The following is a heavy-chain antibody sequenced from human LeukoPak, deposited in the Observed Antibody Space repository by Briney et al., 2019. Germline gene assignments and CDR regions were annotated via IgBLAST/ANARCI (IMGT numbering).Heavy chain of an antibody. V-gene: IGHV4-39*02. Sequence: SETLSLTCTVSGGSISSSSYYWGWXRQPPXXELEWIGSVYYRGITYYTPSLKSRVTISVGTSKNHFSLNLSSVTAADTAVYYCARGDFTTPKTYYFADWGQGTLVTVSS. CDR1: GGSISSSSYY. CDR3: ARGDFTTPKTYYFAD. D-gene: IGHD3-3*01. J-gene: IGHJ4*02. CDR2: VYYRGIT.